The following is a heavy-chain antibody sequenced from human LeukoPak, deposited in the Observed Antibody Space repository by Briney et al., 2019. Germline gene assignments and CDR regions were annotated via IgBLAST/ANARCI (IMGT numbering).Heavy chain of an antibody. J-gene: IGHJ5*02. V-gene: IGHV4-61*02. Sequence: PSQTLSLTCTVSGGSISSGSYYWSWIRQPAGKGLEWIGRIYTSGSTNYNPSLKSRVTISVDTSKNQFSLKLSSVTAADTAVYYCARGLVVPAAIERFDPWGQGTLVTVSS. CDR2: IYTSGST. CDR1: GGSISSGSYY. D-gene: IGHD2-2*02. CDR3: ARGLVVPAAIERFDP.